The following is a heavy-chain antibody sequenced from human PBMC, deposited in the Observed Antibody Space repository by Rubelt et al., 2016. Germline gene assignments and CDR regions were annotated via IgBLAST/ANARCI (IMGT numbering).Heavy chain of an antibody. CDR3: AADSCYGPSMDV. J-gene: IGHJ6*02. CDR1: GFTFTSSA. D-gene: IGHD5-12*01. V-gene: IGHV1-58*01. Sequence: QMQLVQSGPEVKKPGTSVKVSCKASGFTFTSSAVQWVRQARGQRLEWIGWIVVGSGNKNYDKKCQERVTITRDMSTSTAYMELSSLRSEDTAVYYCAADSCYGPSMDVWGQGTTVTVSS. CDR2: IVVGSGNK.